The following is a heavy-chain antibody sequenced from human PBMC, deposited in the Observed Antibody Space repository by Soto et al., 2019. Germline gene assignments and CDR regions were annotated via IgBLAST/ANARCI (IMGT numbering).Heavy chain of an antibody. CDR1: GFTFSGSA. V-gene: IGHV3-73*01. CDR2: IRNKPNNYAT. J-gene: IGHJ4*02. Sequence: GGSLRLSCAASGFTFSGSAIHWVRQASGEGLEWIGRIRNKPNNYATAYAASVKGRFTISRDNSKNTLYLQMNSLRAEDTAVYYCAKNTYFDYWGQGTLVTVSS. CDR3: AKNTYFDY.